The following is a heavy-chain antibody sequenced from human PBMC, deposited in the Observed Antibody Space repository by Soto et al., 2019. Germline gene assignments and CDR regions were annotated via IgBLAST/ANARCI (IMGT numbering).Heavy chain of an antibody. J-gene: IGHJ3*02. Sequence: GGSLRLACAASGFTFSNAWMTWVRQAPGKGLEWVSFIQSGGGTYYADAVQGRFTISIDSSKNTVYLQMNSLRAEDTAVYYCARDLPGAAASWVAFDIWGQGTMVTVSS. CDR3: ARDLPGAAASWVAFDI. V-gene: IGHV3-66*01. CDR1: GFTFSNAW. D-gene: IGHD2-8*02. CDR2: IQSGGGT.